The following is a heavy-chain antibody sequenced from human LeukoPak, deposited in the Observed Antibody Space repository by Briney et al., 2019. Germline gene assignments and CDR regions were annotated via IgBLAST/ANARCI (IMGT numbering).Heavy chain of an antibody. CDR2: ISAYNGNT. CDR3: AALRGDSRGYYYFDS. Sequence: GASVKVSCKASGYTFTSYGISWVRQAPGQGLEWMGWISAYNGNTNYAQKLQGRVTMTTDTSTSTAYMELRSLRFEDTAVYYCAALRGDSRGYYYFDSWGQGTLVTVSS. D-gene: IGHD3-22*01. J-gene: IGHJ4*02. CDR1: GYTFTSYG. V-gene: IGHV1-18*01.